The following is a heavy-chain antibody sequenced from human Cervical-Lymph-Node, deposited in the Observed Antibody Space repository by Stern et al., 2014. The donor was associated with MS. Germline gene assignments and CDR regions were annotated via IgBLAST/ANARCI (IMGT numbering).Heavy chain of an antibody. CDR2: IDPIFGTT. J-gene: IGHJ4*02. CDR1: GGTFLNYA. Sequence: VQLVESGAEVKKPGSSVKVSCKASGGTFLNYALTWLLQAPGPGLEWMGDIDPIFGTTNHAQKFRGRVTITADRSTSTAYMEMSSLRSEDTAVYYCAGPRYNFWGQGTLVVVSS. D-gene: IGHD3-9*01. V-gene: IGHV1-69*06. CDR3: AGPRYNF.